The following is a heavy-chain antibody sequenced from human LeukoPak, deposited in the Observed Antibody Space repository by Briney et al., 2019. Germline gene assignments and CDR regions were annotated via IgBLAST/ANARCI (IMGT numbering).Heavy chain of an antibody. V-gene: IGHV4-39*07. CDR3: ARVRYDFWSGYAHAFDI. D-gene: IGHD3-3*01. J-gene: IGHJ3*02. CDR2: IYYSGST. Sequence: PSETLSLTCTVSGGSISSSSYYWGWIRQPPGKGLEWIGSIYYSGSTNYNPSLKSRVTISVDTSKNQFSLKLSSVTAADTAVYYCARVRYDFWSGYAHAFDIWGQGTMVTVSS. CDR1: GGSISSSSYY.